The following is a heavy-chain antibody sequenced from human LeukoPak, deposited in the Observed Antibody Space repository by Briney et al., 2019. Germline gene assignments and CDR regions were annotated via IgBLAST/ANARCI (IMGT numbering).Heavy chain of an antibody. D-gene: IGHD4-23*01. Sequence: GGSLRLSCVGSGFAFHNYAMHWVRRPPGKGLEWVSAINWNSDTKAYADSVKGRFTISRGRARNSLYLQMDSLRPEDTALYYCAKDTGGNGAYFYAMDVWGQGTSVTVSS. CDR3: AKDTGGNGAYFYAMDV. V-gene: IGHV3-9*01. CDR2: INWNSDTK. J-gene: IGHJ6*02. CDR1: GFAFHNYA.